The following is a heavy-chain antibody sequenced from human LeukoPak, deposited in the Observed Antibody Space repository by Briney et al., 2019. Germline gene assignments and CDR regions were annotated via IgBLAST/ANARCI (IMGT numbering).Heavy chain of an antibody. CDR2: IYYSGST. CDR1: GGSISSGSYY. D-gene: IGHD6-19*01. J-gene: IGHJ4*02. Sequence: SETLSLTCTVSGGSISSGSYYWSWIRQPAGKGLEWIGYIYYSGSTNYNPSLKSRVTISVDTSKNQFSLKLSSVTAADTAVYYCARDLASYSSGWYTADYWGQGTLVTVSS. CDR3: ARDLASYSSGWYTADY. V-gene: IGHV4-61*10.